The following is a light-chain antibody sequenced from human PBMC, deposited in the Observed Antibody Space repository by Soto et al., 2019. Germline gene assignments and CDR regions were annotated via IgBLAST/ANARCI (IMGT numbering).Light chain of an antibody. CDR2: DAS. CDR3: QHDESLSIA. CDR1: QDISTN. Sequence: DIQMTQSPSPLSASVGDRVTITCQASQDISTNLNWYQQKPGKAPKLLIQDASNLEPGVPSRFSGSGLWIDFTLTISSLLLEDFATYYCQHDESLSIAFGLGTKVALK. V-gene: IGKV1-33*01. J-gene: IGKJ3*01.